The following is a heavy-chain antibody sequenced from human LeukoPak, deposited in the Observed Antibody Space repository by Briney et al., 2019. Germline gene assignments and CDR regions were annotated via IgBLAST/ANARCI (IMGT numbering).Heavy chain of an antibody. Sequence: PSETLSLTCGVYGSSFSGYYWSWIRQPPGKRLEWIGEINHSGSTNYNASLKSRVTISVDTSRKQFSLKLSSVTAADSAMYYCAREPGWTIAARPFDYCGQGTLVTVSS. V-gene: IGHV4-34*01. CDR2: INHSGST. J-gene: IGHJ4*02. CDR1: GSSFSGYY. D-gene: IGHD6-6*01. CDR3: AREPGWTIAARPFDY.